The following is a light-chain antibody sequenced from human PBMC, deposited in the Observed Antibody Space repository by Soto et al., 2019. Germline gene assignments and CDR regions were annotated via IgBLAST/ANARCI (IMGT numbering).Light chain of an antibody. CDR3: SSYTSSSTQV. Sequence: QSALTQPASVSGSPGQSITISCTGTSSDVGGYNYVSWYQQHPGKAPKLMIYEVSNRPSGVSNRFSGSKSGNTASLTISGTQAEDEADYYCSSYTSSSTQVFGTGTKVTVL. V-gene: IGLV2-14*01. J-gene: IGLJ1*01. CDR2: EVS. CDR1: SSDVGGYNY.